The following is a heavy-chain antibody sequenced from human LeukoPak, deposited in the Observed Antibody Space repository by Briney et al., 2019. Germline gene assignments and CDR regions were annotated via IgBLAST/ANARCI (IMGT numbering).Heavy chain of an antibody. CDR1: GFTFGDYA. CDR3: TRDPGKWELLLLDY. V-gene: IGHV3-49*04. Sequence: PGGSLRLSCTASGFTFGDYAMSWVRQAPGKGLGWVGFIRSKAYGGTTEYAASVKGRFTISRDDSKSIAYLQMNSLKTEDTAVYYCTRDPGKWELLLLDYWGQGTLVTVSS. D-gene: IGHD1-26*01. CDR2: IRSKAYGGTT. J-gene: IGHJ4*02.